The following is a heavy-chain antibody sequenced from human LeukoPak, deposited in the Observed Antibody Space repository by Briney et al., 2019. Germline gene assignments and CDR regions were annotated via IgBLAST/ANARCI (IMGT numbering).Heavy chain of an antibody. V-gene: IGHV3-53*01. Sequence: GGSLRLSCAPSDFRVTSYYMGWVRQAPGKGLDWVSLIYSGGDRYYADSVKGRFIISRDTSKNTLDLQMNSLRPEDTAVYYCARSTYCSSTSCPFDYWGQGTLVTVSS. J-gene: IGHJ4*02. CDR1: DFRVTSYY. D-gene: IGHD2-2*01. CDR2: IYSGGDR. CDR3: ARSTYCSSTSCPFDY.